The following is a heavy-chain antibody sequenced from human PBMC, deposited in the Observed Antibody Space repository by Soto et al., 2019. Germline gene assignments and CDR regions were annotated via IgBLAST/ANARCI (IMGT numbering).Heavy chain of an antibody. J-gene: IGHJ4*02. D-gene: IGHD2-21*02. V-gene: IGHV4-38-2*02. CDR1: GFAISRGYY. CDR3: AREKVGTTFFDT. Sequence: SETLSLTCSVSGFAISRGYYWSWVRQPPGKGLEWIGSIYPSVSSYHNPSLAARLGLSIDASKNQFTLNLTSVTAADTALYFCAREKVGTTFFDTWGQGIQVTVSS. CDR2: IYPSVSS.